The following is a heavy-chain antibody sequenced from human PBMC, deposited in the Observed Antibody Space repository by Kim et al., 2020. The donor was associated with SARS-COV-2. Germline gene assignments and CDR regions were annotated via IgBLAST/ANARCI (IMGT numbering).Heavy chain of an antibody. Sequence: GGSLRLSCAGTGFIFSDSWMSWVRQAPGKGLEWVAGIRRKSDGGTRDYAAVVKGRFTISRDDSKNTLYMQMNGLKTEDTAVYYCTFGPAWGQGSLVSVSS. CDR3: TFGPA. CDR2: IRRKSDGGTR. J-gene: IGHJ1*01. CDR1: GFIFSDSW. V-gene: IGHV3-15*01. D-gene: IGHD3-10*01.